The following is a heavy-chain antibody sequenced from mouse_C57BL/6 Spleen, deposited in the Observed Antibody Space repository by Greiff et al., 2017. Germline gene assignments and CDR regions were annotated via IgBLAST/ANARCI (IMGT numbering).Heavy chain of an antibody. D-gene: IGHD1-1*01. CDR1: GYTFTSYW. V-gene: IGHV1-69*01. CDR2: IDPSDSYT. CDR3: ARWDYGSSPFDY. Sequence: QVQLQQPGAELVMPGASVKLSCKASGYTFTSYWMHWVKQRPGQGLEWIGEIDPSDSYTNYNQKFKGKSTLTVDKSSSTAYMQLSCLTSEDSAVYYCARWDYGSSPFDYWGQGTTLTVSS. J-gene: IGHJ2*01.